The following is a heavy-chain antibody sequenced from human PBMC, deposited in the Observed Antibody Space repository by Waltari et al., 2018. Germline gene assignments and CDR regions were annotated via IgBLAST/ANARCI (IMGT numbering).Heavy chain of an antibody. J-gene: IGHJ4*02. V-gene: IGHV4-34*01. CDR2: INHSGST. D-gene: IGHD5-12*01. CDR1: GGSFSGYY. Sequence: QVQLQQWGAGLLKPSETLSLTCAVYGGSFSGYYWSWIRQPPGQGLEWIGEINHSGSTNYNPSLKSRVTISVDTSKNQFSLKLSSVTAADTAVYYCARAGSTVPLVARRPYYFDYWGQGTLVTVSS. CDR3: ARAGSTVPLVARRPYYFDY.